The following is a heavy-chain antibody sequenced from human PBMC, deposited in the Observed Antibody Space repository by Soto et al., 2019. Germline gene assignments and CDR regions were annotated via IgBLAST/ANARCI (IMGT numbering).Heavy chain of an antibody. CDR3: ARQVSDYYDSSGYPGRMDV. CDR2: INPNSGGT. J-gene: IGHJ6*01. Sequence: ASVKVSCKASGYTFTGYYMHWVRQANGQGLDWMGWINPNSGGTNYAQKFQGWVTMTRDTSISTAYMELSRLRSDDTAVYYCARQVSDYYDSSGYPGRMDVWGQGTTVTVSS. V-gene: IGHV1-2*04. CDR1: GYTFTGYY. D-gene: IGHD3-22*01.